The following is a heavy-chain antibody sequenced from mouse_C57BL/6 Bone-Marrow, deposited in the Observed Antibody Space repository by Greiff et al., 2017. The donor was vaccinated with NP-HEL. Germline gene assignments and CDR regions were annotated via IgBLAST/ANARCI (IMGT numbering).Heavy chain of an antibody. CDR2: ICGDGRT. V-gene: IGHV2-3*01. D-gene: IGHD1-1*01. CDR1: GFSLTSYG. Sequence: VMLVESGPGLVAPSPCLSITCTVSGFSLTSYGVSWVRQPPGKGLEWLGVICGDGRTTYHSALISRLSTSKDNSTSQVFLKLSRLQTDDTATYYGATTTVVAPYDAMDYWGQGTSVTVSS. J-gene: IGHJ4*01. CDR3: ATTTVVAPYDAMDY.